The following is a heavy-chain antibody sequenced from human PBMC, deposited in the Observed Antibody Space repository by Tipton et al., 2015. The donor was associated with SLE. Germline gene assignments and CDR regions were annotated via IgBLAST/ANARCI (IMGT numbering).Heavy chain of an antibody. Sequence: LRLSCTVSGGSISSYYWSWIRQPPGKGLKWIGYIYYSGSTNYNPSLMSRVTISVDTSKNQFTLKLNSVTTADTAVYYCARCGGGYGMDVWGQGTTVTVSS. V-gene: IGHV4-59*01. CDR3: ARCGGGYGMDV. J-gene: IGHJ6*02. CDR2: IYYSGST. D-gene: IGHD2-21*01. CDR1: GGSISSYY.